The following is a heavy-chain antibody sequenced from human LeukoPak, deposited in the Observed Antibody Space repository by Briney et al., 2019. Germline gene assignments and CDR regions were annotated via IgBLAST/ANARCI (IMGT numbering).Heavy chain of an antibody. Sequence: SETLSLTCAVSGGSLSGYGWSWIRQSPGKGLEWMGDIHHDGRTKYKSSFKSRITIFLVSSKNEVSLRLSPVTPADTALYFCARDVVPRDYGDTLNAYALWGQGTMVTVS. D-gene: IGHD4-17*01. V-gene: IGHV4-34*01. CDR3: ARDVVPRDYGDTLNAYAL. CDR1: GGSLSGYG. CDR2: IHHDGRT. J-gene: IGHJ3*01.